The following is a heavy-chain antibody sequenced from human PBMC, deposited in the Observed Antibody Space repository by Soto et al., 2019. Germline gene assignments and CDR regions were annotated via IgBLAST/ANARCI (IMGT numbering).Heavy chain of an antibody. V-gene: IGHV1-18*01. D-gene: IGHD1-7*01. CDR3: SRDYANWNYIYFDY. J-gene: IGHJ4*02. Sequence: ASVKVSCKASGYTFTSYGISWVRQAPGQGLEWMGWISAYNGNTNYAQKLQGRVTMTTDTSTSTAYMELRSLRSDDTAVYYCSRDYANWNYIYFDYCGQGTLVTVSS. CDR1: GYTFTSYG. CDR2: ISAYNGNT.